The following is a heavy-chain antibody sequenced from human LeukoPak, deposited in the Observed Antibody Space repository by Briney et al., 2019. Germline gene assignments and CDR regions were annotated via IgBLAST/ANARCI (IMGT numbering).Heavy chain of an antibody. Sequence: ASVKVSCKASGYTFTSYGISWVRQAPGQGLEWMGWISAYNGNTNYAQKLQGRVTMTTDTSTSTAYMELRSLRSDDTAVCYCARDAGYCSGGSCYMVPDYWGQGTLVTVSS. CDR1: GYTFTSYG. CDR2: ISAYNGNT. J-gene: IGHJ4*02. D-gene: IGHD2-15*01. V-gene: IGHV1-18*01. CDR3: ARDAGYCSGGSCYMVPDY.